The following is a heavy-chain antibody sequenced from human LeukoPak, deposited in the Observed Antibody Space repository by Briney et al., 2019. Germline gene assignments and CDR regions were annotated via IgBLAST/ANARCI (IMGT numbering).Heavy chain of an antibody. D-gene: IGHD5-18*01. CDR3: ARGHASYSYGFRY. V-gene: IGHV4-34*01. CDR1: GGSFSGYY. CDR2: INHSGST. J-gene: IGHJ4*02. Sequence: PSETLSLTCAVYGGSFSGYYWSWIRQPPGKGLEWIGEINHSGSTNYNPSLKSRVTISVDTSKNQFSLTLSSVTAADTAVYYCARGHASYSYGFRYWGQGTLVTVSS.